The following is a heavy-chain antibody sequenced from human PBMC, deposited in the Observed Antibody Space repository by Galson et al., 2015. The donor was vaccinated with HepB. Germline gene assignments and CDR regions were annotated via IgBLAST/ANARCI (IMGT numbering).Heavy chain of an antibody. D-gene: IGHD3-3*01. CDR2: ISSSSSYI. CDR3: ASYDYDFWSGYPTEYYFDY. V-gene: IGHV3-21*01. CDR1: GFTFSSYS. J-gene: IGHJ4*02. Sequence: SLRLSCAASGFTFSSYSMNWVRQAPGKGLEWVSSISSSSSYIYYADSVKGRFTISRDNAKNSLYLQMNSLRAEDTAVYYCASYDYDFWSGYPTEYYFDYWGQGTLVTVSS.